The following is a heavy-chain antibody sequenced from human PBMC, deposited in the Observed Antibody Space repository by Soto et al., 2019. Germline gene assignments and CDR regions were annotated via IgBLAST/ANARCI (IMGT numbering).Heavy chain of an antibody. V-gene: IGHV3-74*01. CDR1: GFTFSSYW. Sequence: GGSLRLSCAASGFTFSSYWMHWVRQAPGKGLVWVSRINSDGSSTSYADSVKGRFTISRDNAKNTLYLQMNSLRAKDTAVYYCAREQWIQLWFDMDVWGKGTTVTVSS. J-gene: IGHJ6*03. CDR3: AREQWIQLWFDMDV. CDR2: INSDGSST. D-gene: IGHD5-18*01.